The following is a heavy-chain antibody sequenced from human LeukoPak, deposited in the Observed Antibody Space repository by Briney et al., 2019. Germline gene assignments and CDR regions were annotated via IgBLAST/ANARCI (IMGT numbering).Heavy chain of an antibody. CDR2: VNANGINT. J-gene: IGHJ5*02. V-gene: IGHV3-23*01. D-gene: IGHD6-19*01. CDR3: AKPISGGLAVSGDWFDP. Sequence: GGSLRLSRAASGFAFNFYAMTWIRQAPGKGLQWLSTVNANGINTYYADSVRGRFTISRDNSKNTLYLQLNSLRAEDTATYYCAKPISGGLAVSGDWFDPWGQGTLVTVSS. CDR1: GFAFNFYA.